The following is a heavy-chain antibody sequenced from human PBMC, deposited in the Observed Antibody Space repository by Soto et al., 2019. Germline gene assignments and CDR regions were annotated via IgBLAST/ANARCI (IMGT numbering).Heavy chain of an antibody. J-gene: IGHJ4*02. CDR2: TYYRSKWYN. Sequence: TLSLTCAISGDSVSSNRAAWNWIRQSPSRGLEWLGRTYYRSKWYNDYAVSVKSRITINPDTSKNQFSLQLNSVTPEDTAVYYCARAWGFSSGWYGSFSYWGQGTLVTAPQ. CDR3: ARAWGFSSGWYGSFSY. V-gene: IGHV6-1*01. CDR1: GDSVSSNRAA. D-gene: IGHD6-19*01.